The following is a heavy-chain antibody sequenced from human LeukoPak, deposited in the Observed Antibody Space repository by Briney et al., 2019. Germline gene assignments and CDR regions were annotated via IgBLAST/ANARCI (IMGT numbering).Heavy chain of an antibody. J-gene: IGHJ3*02. V-gene: IGHV4-31*11. CDR3: ARNHAGSDLFDI. Sequence: SQTLSLTCAVSAGSISSGGHYWSWIRQHPGEGLEWIGYIYYSGSTYYNPPLKSRASISLDTSKNQFYLKLSSVTAADTALYYCARNHAGSDLFDIWGQGTMVTVSS. CDR1: AGSISSGGHY. CDR2: IYYSGST. D-gene: IGHD1-1*01.